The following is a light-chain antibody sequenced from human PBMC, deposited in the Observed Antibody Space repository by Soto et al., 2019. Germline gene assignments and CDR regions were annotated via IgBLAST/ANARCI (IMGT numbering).Light chain of an antibody. Sequence: DIKMTQYPSSLSASAGDRVTITCQASQNINNYLNWYQQKPGRAPKLLIYDASNLEAGVPPRFRGSGSGTDFTFTISRLQPEDIATYYCQQYENLPTFGQGTRLEV. CDR1: QNINNY. J-gene: IGKJ5*01. CDR2: DAS. CDR3: QQYENLPT. V-gene: IGKV1-33*01.